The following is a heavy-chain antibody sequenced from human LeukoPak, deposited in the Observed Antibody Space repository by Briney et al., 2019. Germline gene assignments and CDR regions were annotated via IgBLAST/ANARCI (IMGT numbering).Heavy chain of an antibody. D-gene: IGHD6-13*01. CDR3: ARDEIAAAGTG. CDR1: GFTFSSYS. V-gene: IGHV3-21*01. CDR2: ISSSSSYI. J-gene: IGHJ4*02. Sequence: GGSLRLSCAASGFTFSSYSMNWVRQAPGKGLEWVSSISSSSSYIYYADSVKGRFTITRDNAKNSLYLQMNSLRAEDTAVYYCARDEIAAAGTGWGQGTLVTVSS.